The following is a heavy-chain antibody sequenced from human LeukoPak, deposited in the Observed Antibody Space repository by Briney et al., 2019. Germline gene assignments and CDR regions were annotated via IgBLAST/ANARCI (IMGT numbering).Heavy chain of an antibody. CDR2: IHNSRGT. CDR1: GGSITSDIFY. V-gene: IGHV4-31*03. J-gene: IGHJ5*02. Sequence: SETLSLTCTVSGGSITSDIFYWNWIRQHPGKGLEWIGSIHNSRGTSYNPSLESRLTISVDTSENQFFLKMRYVTAADTAMYYCGKVGGNSNSWGQGNLVTVSS. CDR3: GKVGGNSNS. D-gene: IGHD4-23*01.